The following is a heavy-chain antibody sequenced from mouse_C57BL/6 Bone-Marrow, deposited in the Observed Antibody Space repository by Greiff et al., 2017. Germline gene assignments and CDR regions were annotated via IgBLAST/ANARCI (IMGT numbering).Heavy chain of an antibody. CDR2: ISSGGSYT. Sequence: VQLKESGGDLVKPGGSLKLSCAASGFTFSSYGMSWVRQTPDKRLAWVATISSGGSYTYYPDSVKGRFTISRDNAKNTLYLQMSSLKSEDTAMYYCARRGNPYAMDYWGQGTSVTVSS. V-gene: IGHV5-6*01. D-gene: IGHD2-1*01. CDR1: GFTFSSYG. CDR3: ARRGNPYAMDY. J-gene: IGHJ4*01.